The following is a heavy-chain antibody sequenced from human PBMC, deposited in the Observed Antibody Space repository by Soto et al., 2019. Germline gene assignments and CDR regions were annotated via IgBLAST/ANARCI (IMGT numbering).Heavy chain of an antibody. CDR3: ARGPDDSDVPRWDH. D-gene: IGHD4-17*01. Sequence: QVQLVQSGPEVRKPGASVRLSCATSGYNFNQYYIHWVRQAPGPGREWMGIINLRGGTTEYAHKFRGRVTVTGDTSTRTAYMELSSLRSEDTAVYFCARGPDDSDVPRWDHWGQGTLITVSS. J-gene: IGHJ4*02. V-gene: IGHV1-46*02. CDR2: INLRGGTT. CDR1: GYNFNQYY.